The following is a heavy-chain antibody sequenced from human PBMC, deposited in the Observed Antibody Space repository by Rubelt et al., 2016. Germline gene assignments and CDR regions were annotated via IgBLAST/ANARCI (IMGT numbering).Heavy chain of an antibody. CDR1: GGSISSYY. CDR3: ARHWDYDGMDV. J-gene: IGHJ6*02. D-gene: IGHD7-27*01. CDR2: IYYSGSS. Sequence: QVQLQESGPGLVKPSETLSLTCTVSGGSISSYYCSWIRQPPGKGLEWIGYIYYSGSSNYNPSLKSRVIMSVDTSKNQFSRKLVSVTAADTAVYYCARHWDYDGMDVWGQGTTVTVS. V-gene: IGHV4-59*08.